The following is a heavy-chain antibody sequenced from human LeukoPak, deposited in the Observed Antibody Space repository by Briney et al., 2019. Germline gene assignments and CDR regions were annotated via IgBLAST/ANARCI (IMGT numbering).Heavy chain of an antibody. CDR2: INSDGGTT. J-gene: IGHJ6*03. CDR3: ARDMDRYYMDV. Sequence: TGGSLRLSCGASGFTFSSYWMHWVRQAPGKGLVWVSGINSDGGTTTYADSVKGRFTISRDNAKNTLYLQMNSLRAEDTAVYYCARDMDRYYMDVWGEGTTVTVSS. CDR1: GFTFSSYW. D-gene: IGHD3-10*01. V-gene: IGHV3-74*01.